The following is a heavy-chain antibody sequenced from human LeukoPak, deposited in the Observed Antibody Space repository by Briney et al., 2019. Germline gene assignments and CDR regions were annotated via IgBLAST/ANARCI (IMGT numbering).Heavy chain of an antibody. V-gene: IGHV3-74*01. CDR3: ARDLTSCSGGSCYPTWFDP. D-gene: IGHD2-15*01. Sequence: PGGSLRLSCAASGFTFSSYWMHWVRQAPGKGLVWVSHINTDGSTTTYADSVKGRFTISRDNAKNTLYLQTNSLRAEDTAMYYCARDLTSCSGGSCYPTWFDPWGQGTLVTVSS. J-gene: IGHJ5*02. CDR1: GFTFSSYW. CDR2: INTDGSTT.